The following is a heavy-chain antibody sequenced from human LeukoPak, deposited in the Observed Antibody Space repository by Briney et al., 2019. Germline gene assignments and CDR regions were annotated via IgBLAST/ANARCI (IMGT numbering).Heavy chain of an antibody. CDR3: TKDQTSGSSTEY. CDR1: GFTFRSGA. V-gene: IGHV3-23*01. CDR2: ISGSGDSI. Sequence: GGSLRLSCVASGFTFRSGAMSWVRKAPGKGLEWVSSISGSGDSIYYADSVKDRFTVSRDNFKNTLYLHMNSLSPEDTAIYYCTKDQTSGSSTEYWGQGTLVTVSS. D-gene: IGHD7-27*01. J-gene: IGHJ4*02.